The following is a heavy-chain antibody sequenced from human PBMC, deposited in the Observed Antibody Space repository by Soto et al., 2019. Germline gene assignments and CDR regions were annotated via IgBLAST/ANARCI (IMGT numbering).Heavy chain of an antibody. D-gene: IGHD3-22*01. CDR2: ISGSGGST. CDR3: AKDKVGGYYYDSSGYYYFDY. V-gene: IGHV3-23*01. CDR1: GFTFSSYA. J-gene: IGHJ4*02. Sequence: GGSLRLSCAASGFTFSSYAMSWVRQAPGKGLEWVSAISGSGGSTYYADSVKGRFTISRDNSKNTLYLQMNSLRAEDTAVYYCAKDKVGGYYYDSSGYYYFDYWGQGTLVTVSS.